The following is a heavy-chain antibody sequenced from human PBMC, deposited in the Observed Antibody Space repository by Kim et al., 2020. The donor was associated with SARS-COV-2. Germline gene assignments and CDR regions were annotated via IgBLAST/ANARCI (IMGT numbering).Heavy chain of an antibody. D-gene: IGHD5-12*01. CDR3: AKDPSYSVYENGY. V-gene: IGHV3-23*03. CDR2: IYSGATST. CDR1: GFTFSSYA. Sequence: GGSLRPSCAASGFTFSSYAMSWVRQAPGKGLEWVSVIYSGATSTYYADSVKGRFTISRDNSKNTLYLQMNSLRAEDTAVYYCAKDPSYSVYENGYWGQGT. J-gene: IGHJ4*02.